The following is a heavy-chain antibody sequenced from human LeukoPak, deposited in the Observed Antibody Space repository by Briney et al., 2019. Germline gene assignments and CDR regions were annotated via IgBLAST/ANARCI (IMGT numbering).Heavy chain of an antibody. CDR1: GFTFSSYS. V-gene: IGHV3-21*01. J-gene: IGHJ4*02. Sequence: GGSLRLSCAASGFTFSSYSMNWVRQAPGKELEWVSSISSSSSYIYYADSVKGRFTISRDNAKNSLYLQMNSLRAEDTAVYYCARVTRNRNYYDSSGYYDYWGQGTLVTVSS. CDR2: ISSSSSYI. D-gene: IGHD3-22*01. CDR3: ARVTRNRNYYDSSGYYDY.